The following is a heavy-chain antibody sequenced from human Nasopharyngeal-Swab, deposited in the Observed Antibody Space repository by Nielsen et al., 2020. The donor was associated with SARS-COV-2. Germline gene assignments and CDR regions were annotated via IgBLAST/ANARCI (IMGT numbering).Heavy chain of an antibody. J-gene: IGHJ6*02. CDR3: ARGTVYYYDSSGYYYYYYYGMDV. V-gene: IGHV4-34*01. Sequence: RQAPGKGLEWIGEINHSGSTNYNPSLKSRVAISVDTSKNQLSLKLSSVTAADTAVYYCARGTVYYYDSSGYYYYYYYGMDVWGQGTTVTVSS. D-gene: IGHD3-22*01. CDR2: INHSGST.